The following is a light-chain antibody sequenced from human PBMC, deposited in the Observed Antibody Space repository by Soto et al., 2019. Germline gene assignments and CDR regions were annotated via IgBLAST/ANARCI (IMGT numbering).Light chain of an antibody. V-gene: IGKV3-20*01. J-gene: IGKJ2*01. CDR2: LSS. Sequence: ETVLTQFPGTLSLSPGERATLSCRASQTIRSTHLSWYQQKPGQAPRLLIYLSSSRAPGIPDRFSGSGSGTEFTLSISRLEPEDFAVYYCQQYDSSPYTFGQGTKLEIK. CDR3: QQYDSSPYT. CDR1: QTIRSTH.